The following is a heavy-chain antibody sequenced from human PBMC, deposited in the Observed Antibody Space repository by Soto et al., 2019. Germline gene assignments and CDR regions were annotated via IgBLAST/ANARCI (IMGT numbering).Heavy chain of an antibody. CDR3: ARGSGSYLMWFDP. CDR2: TRNKANSYTT. CDR1: GFIFSDHY. D-gene: IGHD1-26*01. V-gene: IGHV3-72*01. Sequence: EVQLVESGGGLVQPGGSLRLSCAASGFIFSDHYMDWVRQAPGKGLAWVGRTRNKANSYTTEYAASVKGRFTISRDDSKNPLYLQMNSRKTEDTAVYYWARGSGSYLMWFDPWGQGTLVTVSS. J-gene: IGHJ5*02.